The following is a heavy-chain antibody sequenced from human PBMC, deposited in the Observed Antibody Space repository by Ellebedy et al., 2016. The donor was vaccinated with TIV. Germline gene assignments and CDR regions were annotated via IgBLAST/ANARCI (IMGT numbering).Heavy chain of an antibody. CDR1: GYTFTSYG. V-gene: IGHV1-18*01. CDR3: ARGSAEGRAFDY. D-gene: IGHD3-10*01. J-gene: IGHJ4*02. CDR2: ISAYNGNT. Sequence: AASVQVSCKASGYTFTSYGISWARQAPAQGLEWMGWISAYNGNTNYAQKLQGRVTMTTDTSTSTAYMELSSLTSEDTAVYYCARGSAEGRAFDYWGQGTLVTVSS.